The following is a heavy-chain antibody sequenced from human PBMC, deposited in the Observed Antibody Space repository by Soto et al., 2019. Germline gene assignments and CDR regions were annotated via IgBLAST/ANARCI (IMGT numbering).Heavy chain of an antibody. V-gene: IGHV4-61*01. CDR1: GDSVSNDNYY. Sequence: SETLSLTSPVSGDSVSNDNYYWSWIRQPPGKGLEWIGYIYYSGTTNYNSYLKSRLSLSVDMSKNQFSLKLASVTAADTAVYFCARSQRGRTAFTFDYWGQGALVTVSS. J-gene: IGHJ4*02. D-gene: IGHD3-16*01. CDR3: ARSQRGRTAFTFDY. CDR2: IYYSGTT.